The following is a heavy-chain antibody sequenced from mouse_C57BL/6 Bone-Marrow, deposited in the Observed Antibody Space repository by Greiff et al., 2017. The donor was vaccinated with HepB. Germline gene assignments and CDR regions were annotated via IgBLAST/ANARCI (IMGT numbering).Heavy chain of an antibody. CDR1: GYTFTDYY. D-gene: IGHD2-3*01. Sequence: QVQLKESGAELVRPGASVKLSCKASGYTFTDYYINWVKQRPGQGLEWIARIYPGSGNTYYNEKFKGKATLTAEKSSSTAYMQLSSLTSEDSAVYFCARSGGYYSYWGQGTLVTVSA. V-gene: IGHV1-76*01. CDR3: ARSGGYYSY. J-gene: IGHJ3*01. CDR2: IYPGSGNT.